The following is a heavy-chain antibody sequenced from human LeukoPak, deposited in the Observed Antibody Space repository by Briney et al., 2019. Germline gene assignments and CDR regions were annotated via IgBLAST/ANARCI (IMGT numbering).Heavy chain of an antibody. V-gene: IGHV3-33*06. CDR2: IWNDGSNK. Sequence: PGGSLRLSCATSGFTFAGNAMSWVRQAPGKGLEWVAVIWNDGSNKYYADSVKGRFTISRDNSKNTLYLQMNSLRAEDTAVYYCAKHRYSSAWDYFDYWGQGTLVTVSS. D-gene: IGHD6-19*01. CDR3: AKHRYSSAWDYFDY. J-gene: IGHJ4*02. CDR1: GFTFAGNA.